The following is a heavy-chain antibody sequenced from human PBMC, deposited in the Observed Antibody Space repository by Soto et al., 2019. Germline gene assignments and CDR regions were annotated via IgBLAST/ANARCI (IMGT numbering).Heavy chain of an antibody. CDR3: ARVGYCSGGSCYPPPFDY. D-gene: IGHD2-15*01. CDR1: GYTFTSYA. Sequence: ASVKVSCKASGYTFTSYAMHWVRQAPGQRLEWMGWINAGNGNTKYSQKFQGRVTITRDTSASTAHMELSSLRSEDTAVYYCARVGYCSGGSCYPPPFDYWGQGTLVTVSS. J-gene: IGHJ4*02. V-gene: IGHV1-3*01. CDR2: INAGNGNT.